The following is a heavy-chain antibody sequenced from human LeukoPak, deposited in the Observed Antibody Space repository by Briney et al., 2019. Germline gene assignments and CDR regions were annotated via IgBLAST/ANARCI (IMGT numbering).Heavy chain of an antibody. CDR2: TSQTGNT. D-gene: IGHD6-19*01. Sequence: PSETLSLTCVVSGGSISSTSWWSWVRQPPGRGLEWIGETSQTGNTNYNPSLKSRVTISLDKSKNQFSLKLNSVTAADTAVYYCGVNGWYAIDFWGQGTLVTVSS. V-gene: IGHV4-4*02. CDR3: GVNGWYAIDF. J-gene: IGHJ4*02. CDR1: GGSISSTSW.